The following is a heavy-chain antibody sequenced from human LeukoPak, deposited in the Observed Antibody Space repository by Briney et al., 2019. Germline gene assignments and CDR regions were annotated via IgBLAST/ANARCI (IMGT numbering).Heavy chain of an antibody. CDR1: GFTFSSYE. CDR2: ISSSGSTL. D-gene: IGHD2-2*02. V-gene: IGHV3-48*03. CDR3: ASLGVVPAAIRSWFDP. Sequence: PGRFLRLSCAASGFTFSSYEMNWVRQAPGKGLEWVSYISSSGSTLYYADSVKGRFTISRDNAKNSLYLKMNSLRAEDTAVYYCASLGVVPAAIRSWFDPWGQGTLVTVSS. J-gene: IGHJ5*02.